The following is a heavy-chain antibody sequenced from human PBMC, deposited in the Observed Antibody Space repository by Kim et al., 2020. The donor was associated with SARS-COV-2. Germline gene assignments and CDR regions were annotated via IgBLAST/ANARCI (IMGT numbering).Heavy chain of an antibody. J-gene: IGHJ6*02. Sequence: GGSLRLSCAASGFTFSSYAMSWVRQAPGKGLEWVSAISGSGGSTYYADSVKGRFTISRDNSKNTLYLQMNSLRAEDTAVYYCAKDYYDSRPFGYYYGMDVWGQGTTVTVSS. V-gene: IGHV3-23*01. D-gene: IGHD3-22*01. CDR3: AKDYYDSRPFGYYYGMDV. CDR2: ISGSGGST. CDR1: GFTFSSYA.